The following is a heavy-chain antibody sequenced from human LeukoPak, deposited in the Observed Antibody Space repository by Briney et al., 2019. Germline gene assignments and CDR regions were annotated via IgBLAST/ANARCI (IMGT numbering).Heavy chain of an antibody. J-gene: IGHJ4*02. D-gene: IGHD3-10*01. Sequence: GVALRLSCAPSGFSLTNYWMHWLRQAPGKGLVWVARIRTDGHGTGYEDSVKYRFTISRDNAKNTLYLQINSLRDEDTAVYYCARDLVAGSGSLDYWGQGTLVTVSS. CDR1: GFSLTNYW. V-gene: IGHV3-74*01. CDR2: IRTDGHGT. CDR3: ARDLVAGSGSLDY.